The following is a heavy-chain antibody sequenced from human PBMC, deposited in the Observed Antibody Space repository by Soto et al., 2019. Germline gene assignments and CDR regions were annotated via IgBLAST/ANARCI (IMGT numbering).Heavy chain of an antibody. J-gene: IGHJ4*02. CDR3: ARGPSYSDSYFDH. CDR2: ISYDGNNK. CDR1: EFTFSNYA. V-gene: IGHV3-30*03. D-gene: IGHD4-17*01. Sequence: PGGSLRLSCAASEFTFSNYAMHWVRQAPGKGLQWLAVISYDGNNKYYADSVEGRFTISRDNSKNTVYLQMNSLRLEDTAVYYCARGPSYSDSYFDHWGQGXLVTVSS.